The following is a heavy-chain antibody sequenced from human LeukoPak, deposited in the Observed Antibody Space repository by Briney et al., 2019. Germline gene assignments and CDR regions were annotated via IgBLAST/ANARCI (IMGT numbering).Heavy chain of an antibody. D-gene: IGHD1-26*01. CDR1: GGSISSSSYY. CDR2: IYYSGST. V-gene: IGHV4-39*01. Sequence: SETLSLTCTVSGGSISSSSYYWGWIRQPPGKGLEWIGSIYYSGSTYYNPSLKSRVTISVDTSKNQFSLKLSSVTAADTAVYYCAILWRELRSLDYWGQGTLVTVSS. J-gene: IGHJ4*02. CDR3: AILWRELRSLDY.